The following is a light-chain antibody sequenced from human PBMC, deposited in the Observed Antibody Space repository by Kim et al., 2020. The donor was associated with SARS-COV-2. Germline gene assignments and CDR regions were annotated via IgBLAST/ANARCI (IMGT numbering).Light chain of an antibody. CDR2: AAS. J-gene: IGKJ2*01. V-gene: IGKV1-39*01. Sequence: DIQMTQFPSSLSASVGDRVTITCRASQSISSYLHWYQQKPGKAPNLLIFAASSLQSGVPSRFSGSGSGTDFTLTISSLQPEDFATYYCQQGYSTPRTFGQGTKLEIK. CDR1: QSISSY. CDR3: QQGYSTPRT.